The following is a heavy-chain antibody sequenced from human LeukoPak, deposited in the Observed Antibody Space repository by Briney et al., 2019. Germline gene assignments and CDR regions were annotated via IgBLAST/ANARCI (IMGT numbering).Heavy chain of an antibody. Sequence: SETLSLTCTVSGGSISSYYWSWIRQPLGKGLEWIGYIYYSGSTNYNPSLKSRVTISVDTSKNQFSLKLSSVTAADTAVYYCATSSIAAAGINYWGQGTLVTVSS. J-gene: IGHJ4*02. CDR2: IYYSGST. V-gene: IGHV4-59*08. D-gene: IGHD6-13*01. CDR1: GGSISSYY. CDR3: ATSSIAAAGINY.